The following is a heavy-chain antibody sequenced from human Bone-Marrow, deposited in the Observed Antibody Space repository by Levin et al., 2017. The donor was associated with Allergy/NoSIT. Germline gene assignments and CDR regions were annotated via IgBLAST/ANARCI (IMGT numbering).Heavy chain of an antibody. CDR1: GFTFSNYY. D-gene: IGHD4-23*01. Sequence: GGSLRLSCAASGFTFSNYYMDWVRQAPGKGLEWVARIRNKATSYTTAYSASVKGRFTISRDDSKNSLYLQMNSLKIEDTAVYYCVRDHSGGNSMGYWGQGTLVAVSS. V-gene: IGHV3-72*01. CDR2: IRNKATSYTT. CDR3: VRDHSGGNSMGY. J-gene: IGHJ4*02.